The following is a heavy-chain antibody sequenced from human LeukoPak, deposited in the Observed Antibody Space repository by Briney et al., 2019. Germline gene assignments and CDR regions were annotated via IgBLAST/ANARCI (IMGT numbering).Heavy chain of an antibody. Sequence: SETLSLTCSVSGGSIRSYYCSWIRQPPGKGLEWLGYIYYSGSTNYNPSLKSRVSISVDTSKNQFSLKLSSVTAADTAVYYCARTGSTVTMLYPFDHWGQGTLVTVSS. J-gene: IGHJ4*02. CDR2: IYYSGST. D-gene: IGHD4-17*01. V-gene: IGHV4-59*01. CDR1: GGSIRSYY. CDR3: ARTGSTVTMLYPFDH.